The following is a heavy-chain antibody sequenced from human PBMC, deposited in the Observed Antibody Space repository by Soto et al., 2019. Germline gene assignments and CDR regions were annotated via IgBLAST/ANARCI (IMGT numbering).Heavy chain of an antibody. D-gene: IGHD3-22*01. CDR1: GFTFSSYS. Sequence: EVQLVESGGGLVKPGGSLRLSCAASGFTFSSYSMNWVRQAPGKGLEWVSSISSSSSYIYYADSVKGRFTISRDNAKNSLYLQMNSLRAEDTAVYYCARDLATMIVVVTDAFDIWGQGTMVTVSS. J-gene: IGHJ3*02. CDR3: ARDLATMIVVVTDAFDI. CDR2: ISSSSSYI. V-gene: IGHV3-21*01.